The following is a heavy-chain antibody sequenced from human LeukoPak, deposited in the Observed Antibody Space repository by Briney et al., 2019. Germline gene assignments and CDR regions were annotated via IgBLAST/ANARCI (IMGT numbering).Heavy chain of an antibody. D-gene: IGHD3-3*01. Sequence: PSETLSLTCAVPAGSICNSYCSWARQPPGKGLEFIGYISTGGDINYSPSLRSRATMSINPSNNQLSLTLTSVTTADTAVYFCVRGPGRGYDNEPWGQGSLVTVSS. CDR2: ISTGGDI. CDR1: AGSICNSY. V-gene: IGHV4-4*08. CDR3: VRGPGRGYDNEP. J-gene: IGHJ5*02.